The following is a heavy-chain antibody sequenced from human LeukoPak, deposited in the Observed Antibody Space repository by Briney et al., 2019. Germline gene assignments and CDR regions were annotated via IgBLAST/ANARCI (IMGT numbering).Heavy chain of an antibody. CDR3: VSEGGYYFDY. V-gene: IGHV4-4*02. J-gene: IGHJ4*02. D-gene: IGHD3-16*01. CDR1: GVSISSGNW. CDR2: IDHSRNT. Sequence: SGTLSLTCSVSGVSISSGNWWSWVRQPPGKGLEWFGEIDHSRNTNYNPSLKSRLTLSVDKSKNQFSLHLTSVTAADKAMYYCVSEGGYYFDYWGQGTLVTVSS.